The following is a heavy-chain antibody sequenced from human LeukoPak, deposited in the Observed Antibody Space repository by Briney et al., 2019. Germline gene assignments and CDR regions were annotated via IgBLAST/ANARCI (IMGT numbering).Heavy chain of an antibody. V-gene: IGHV3-23*01. Sequence: PGGSLRLSCAASGFTFSSYAMSWVRQAPGKGLEWVSAISGSGGSTYYADSVKGRFTISRDNYKNTLYLQMNSLRAEDTAVYYCAKTTTYYYDSSGSVLIDYWGQGTLVTVPS. D-gene: IGHD3-22*01. J-gene: IGHJ4*02. CDR1: GFTFSSYA. CDR2: ISGSGGST. CDR3: AKTTTYYYDSSGSVLIDY.